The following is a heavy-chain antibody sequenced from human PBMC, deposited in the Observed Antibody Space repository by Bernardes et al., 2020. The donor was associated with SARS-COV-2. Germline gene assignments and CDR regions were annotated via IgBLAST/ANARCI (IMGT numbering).Heavy chain of an antibody. CDR3: ARDRDSNDDYFDY. CDR1: GFTFSSYW. Sequence: GGSLRLSCAAYGFTFSSYWMHWVRQAPGKGLVWVSRINSGAISTSYADSVKGRVTISRDNAKNTLYLQMNSLRAEDTAVYYCARDRDSNDDYFDYWGQGTLVTVSS. CDR2: INSGAIST. J-gene: IGHJ4*02. V-gene: IGHV3-74*01. D-gene: IGHD4-4*01.